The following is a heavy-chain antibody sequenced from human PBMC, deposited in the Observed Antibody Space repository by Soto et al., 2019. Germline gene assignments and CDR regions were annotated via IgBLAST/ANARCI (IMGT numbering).Heavy chain of an antibody. J-gene: IGHJ4*02. D-gene: IGHD6-13*01. V-gene: IGHV4-39*01. Sequence: SETLSPTCTVSGRSTTSSSYYCGRILQPPGKGLEWIGSIYYSGSTYYKPSLKSRVTISIDTSKNQFSLKLSSVTAADTAVYYCARRLDGAAAGYFDYWGQGTLVTV. CDR3: ARRLDGAAAGYFDY. CDR2: IYYSGST. CDR1: GRSTTSSSYY.